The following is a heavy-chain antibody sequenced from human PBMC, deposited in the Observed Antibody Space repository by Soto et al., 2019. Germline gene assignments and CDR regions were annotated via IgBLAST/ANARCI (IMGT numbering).Heavy chain of an antibody. CDR3: ARDQRSGDIAARPWGPNYYYYGMDV. CDR1: GGSISSSNYY. V-gene: IGHV4-39*02. J-gene: IGHJ6*02. Sequence: PSETLSLTCTVSGGSISSSNYYWGWIRQPPGKGLEWIGSIYYSGSTYYNPSLKSRVTISVDTSKNQFSLKLSSVTAADTAVYYCARDQRSGDIAARPWGPNYYYYGMDVWGQGTTVTVSS. CDR2: IYYSGST. D-gene: IGHD6-13*01.